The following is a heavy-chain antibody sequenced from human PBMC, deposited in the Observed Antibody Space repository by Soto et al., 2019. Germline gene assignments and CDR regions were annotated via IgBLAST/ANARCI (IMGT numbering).Heavy chain of an antibody. Sequence: DVQLLESGGGLVQPGGSLRLSCTTSGSTFSNYAMTWVRQAPGKGLEWVSLISGSGSTTYYADSVEGRFTISRDNSKRTVYLQMSSLRPEDTAIYYCAKDFRLELRGVDNWGQGTLVTVSS. CDR3: AKDFRLELRGVDN. J-gene: IGHJ4*02. CDR2: ISGSGSTT. D-gene: IGHD1-7*01. CDR1: GSTFSNYA. V-gene: IGHV3-23*01.